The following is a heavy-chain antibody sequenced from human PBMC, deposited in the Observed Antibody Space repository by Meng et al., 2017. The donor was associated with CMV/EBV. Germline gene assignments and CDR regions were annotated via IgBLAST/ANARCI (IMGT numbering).Heavy chain of an antibody. D-gene: IGHD3-3*01. CDR1: GGSISSSSYY. CDR3: ARSNERITIFGVVIKSRRNWFDP. J-gene: IGHJ5*02. V-gene: IGHV4-39*01. Sequence: GSLRLSCTVSGGSISSSSYYWGWSRQPPGKGLEWIGRIYYSGSTYYNPSLKSRVTISVDTSKNQFPLKLSSVTAADTAVYYCARSNERITIFGVVIKSRRNWFDPWGQGTLVTVSS. CDR2: IYYSGST.